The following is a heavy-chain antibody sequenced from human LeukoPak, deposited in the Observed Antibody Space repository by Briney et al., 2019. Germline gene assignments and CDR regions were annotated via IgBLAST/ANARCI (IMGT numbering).Heavy chain of an antibody. D-gene: IGHD2-2*01. CDR1: GFTFSSYA. CDR3: AKVGPWSGYQLLGWFDP. V-gene: IGHV3-23*01. CDR2: ISVGGVST. Sequence: PGGSLRLSCAASGFTFSSYAMTWVRQAPGKRLEWVSLISVGGVSTYYAGSVKGRFTISRDNSMDTLYLQMNSLRAEDTAVYYCAKVGPWSGYQLLGWFDPWGQGTLVTVSS. J-gene: IGHJ5*02.